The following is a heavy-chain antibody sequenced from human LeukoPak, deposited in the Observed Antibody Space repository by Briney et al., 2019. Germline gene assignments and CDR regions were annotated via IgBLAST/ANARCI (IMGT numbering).Heavy chain of an antibody. CDR2: MNPNSGNT. V-gene: IGHV1-8*02. J-gene: IGHJ5*02. CDR3: ARVLWGGFDP. Sequence: ASVKVSCKASGGTFSSYAISWVRQAPGQGLEWMGWMNPNSGNTGYAQKFQGRVTMTRNTSISTAYMELSSLRSEDTAVYYCARVLWGGFDPWGQGTLVTVSS. CDR1: GGTFSSYA. D-gene: IGHD3-16*01.